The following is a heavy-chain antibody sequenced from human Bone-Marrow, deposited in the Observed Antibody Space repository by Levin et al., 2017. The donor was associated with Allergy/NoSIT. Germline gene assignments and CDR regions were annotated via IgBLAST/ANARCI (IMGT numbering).Heavy chain of an antibody. Sequence: GESLKISCVASGFTFSSYGMHWVRQAPGKGLEWVAVISYDGNSKYYVDSVKGRFTISRRDSRNTLFLDMDSLRPEDTAVYYCARGGKNYGLTGYLAWGPVKTYTYYGMDVWGQGTTVTVSS. CDR3: ARGGKNYGLTGYLAWGPVKTYTYYGMDV. D-gene: IGHD3-9*01. J-gene: IGHJ6*02. CDR1: GFTFSSYG. CDR2: ISYDGNSK. V-gene: IGHV3-30*03.